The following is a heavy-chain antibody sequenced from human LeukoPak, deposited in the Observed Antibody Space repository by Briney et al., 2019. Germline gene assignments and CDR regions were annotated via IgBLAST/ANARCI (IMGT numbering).Heavy chain of an antibody. CDR2: IYYSGTT. V-gene: IGHV4-39*07. J-gene: IGHJ4*02. CDR3: ARRAAIENYFDF. Sequence: SETLSLTCTVSGNSISSNSYYWGWIRQPPGKGLEWIGSIYYSGTTYYNPSLKSRITMSVDTSRNQFSLKLSSVTAVDTAVYYCARRAAIENYFDFWGQGTLVTVSS. CDR1: GNSISSNSYY. D-gene: IGHD2-21*01.